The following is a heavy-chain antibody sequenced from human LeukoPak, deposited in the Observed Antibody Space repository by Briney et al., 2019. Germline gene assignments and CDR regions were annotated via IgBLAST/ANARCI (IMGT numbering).Heavy chain of an antibody. D-gene: IGHD3-10*01. CDR2: INWNDDST. CDR1: GFTFDDYG. V-gene: IGHV3-20*04. J-gene: IGHJ2*01. Sequence: GGSLRLSCAASGFTFDDYGMSWVRQAPGKGLEWVSDINWNDDSTTYADSVKGRFTISRDNAKNSLYLQMNSLRAEDTALYYCARDRGLENWYFDLWGRGTLVTVSS. CDR3: ARDRGLENWYFDL.